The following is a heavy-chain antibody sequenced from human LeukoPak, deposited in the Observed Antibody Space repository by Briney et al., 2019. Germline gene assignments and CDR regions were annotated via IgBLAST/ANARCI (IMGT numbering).Heavy chain of an antibody. J-gene: IGHJ4*02. CDR3: ARNELRSYGLVHY. CDR1: GDSMGNDY. V-gene: IGHV4-4*07. Sequence: SETLSLTCTVSGDSMGNDYWSWIRQSAGRGLEWIGRISTSGNTDYNPSLRSRVTMSMDTSRNQFSLTLTSMTAADTAVYYCARNELRSYGLVHYWGQGTLVTVSS. D-gene: IGHD1-26*01. CDR2: ISTSGNT.